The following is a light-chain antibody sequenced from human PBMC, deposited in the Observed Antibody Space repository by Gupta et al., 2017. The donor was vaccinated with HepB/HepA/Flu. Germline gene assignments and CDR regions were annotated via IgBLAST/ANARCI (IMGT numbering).Light chain of an antibody. V-gene: IGLV3-25*03. CDR2: KDS. CDR1: ALPKQY. J-gene: IGLJ2*01. CDR3: QSADSSGTVV. Sequence: SSELTHPPSVSVSPGQTARITCSGDALPKQYAYWYQQKPSQATVLVIYKDSERPSGIPERFSGSSSGTTVTLTISGVQAEDEADYYCQSADSSGTVVFGGGTKLTVL.